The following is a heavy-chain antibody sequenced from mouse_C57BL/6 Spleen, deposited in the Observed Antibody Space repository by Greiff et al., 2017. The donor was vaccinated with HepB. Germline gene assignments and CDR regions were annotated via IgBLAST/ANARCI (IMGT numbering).Heavy chain of an antibody. D-gene: IGHD4-1*01. CDR1: GFTFSDYG. V-gene: IGHV5-17*01. CDR2: ISSGSSTI. Sequence: EVKLMESGGGLVKPGGSLKLSCAASGFTFSDYGMHWVRQAPEKGLEWVAYISSGSSTIYYADTVKGRFTISRDNAKNTLFLQMTSLRSEDTAMYYCARGWDLYYAMDYWGQGTSVTVSS. J-gene: IGHJ4*01. CDR3: ARGWDLYYAMDY.